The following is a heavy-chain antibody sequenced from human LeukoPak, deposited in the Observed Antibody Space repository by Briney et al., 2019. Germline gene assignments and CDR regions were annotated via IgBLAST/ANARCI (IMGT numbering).Heavy chain of an antibody. Sequence: GGPLRLSCAASGFTFSSYGMHWARQAPGKGLEWVAFIRYDGSNKYYADSVKGRFTISRDNSKNTLYLQMNSLRAEDTAVYYCAKRKLRIAAAGSDSGAFDYWGQGTLVTVSS. V-gene: IGHV3-30*02. CDR2: IRYDGSNK. J-gene: IGHJ4*02. CDR1: GFTFSSYG. CDR3: AKRKLRIAAAGSDSGAFDY. D-gene: IGHD6-13*01.